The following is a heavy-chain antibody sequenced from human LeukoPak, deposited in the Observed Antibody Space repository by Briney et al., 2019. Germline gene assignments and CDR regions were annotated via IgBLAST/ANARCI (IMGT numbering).Heavy chain of an antibody. J-gene: IGHJ4*02. Sequence: GSLRLSCAASGFTFNSFAMQWVRQAPGKGLEWVAVISYDGSNKYYADSVKGRFTISRDNSKNTLYLQMNSLRAEDTAVYYCAKRDDPTNYVYWGQGTLVTVSS. CDR3: AKRDDPTNYVY. D-gene: IGHD3-16*01. V-gene: IGHV3-30-3*01. CDR2: ISYDGSNK. CDR1: GFTFNSFA.